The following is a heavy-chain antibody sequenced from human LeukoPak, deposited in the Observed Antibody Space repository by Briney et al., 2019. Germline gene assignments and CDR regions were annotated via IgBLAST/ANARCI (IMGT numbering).Heavy chain of an antibody. CDR1: GGTFSSYS. CDR2: ISSSGSTI. D-gene: IGHD1-14*01. CDR3: ARDHAGIGTTDY. V-gene: IGHV3-48*04. Sequence: GGSLRLSCAASGGTFSSYSMNWVRQAPGTGLEWVSYISSSGSTIYYADSVKGRFTISRDNAKNSLYLQMNSLRAEDTAVYYCARDHAGIGTTDYWGQGTLVTVSS. J-gene: IGHJ4*02.